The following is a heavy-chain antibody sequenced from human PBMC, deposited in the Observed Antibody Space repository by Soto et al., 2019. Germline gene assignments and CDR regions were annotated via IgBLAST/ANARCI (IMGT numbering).Heavy chain of an antibody. CDR3: VRRHGLTADAYY. CDR1: GGSISTSSSTYY. CDR2: FFYSGKS. V-gene: IGHV4-39*01. D-gene: IGHD2-21*02. J-gene: IGHJ4*02. Sequence: QLQLQESGPGLVKPSETLSLTCSVSGGSISTSSSTYYWGWMRQPPGKGLEWIASFFYSGKSFYNPSLKSRVTMSVDTSKNQFSLNLSSVTAADTAVYYCVRRHGLTADAYYWGQGNLVTVSS.